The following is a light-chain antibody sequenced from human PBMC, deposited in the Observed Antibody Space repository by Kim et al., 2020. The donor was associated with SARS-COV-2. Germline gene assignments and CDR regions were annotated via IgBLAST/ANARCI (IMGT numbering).Light chain of an antibody. J-gene: IGKJ1*01. CDR1: QSVSRNY. Sequence: SPGERAALSCRASQSVSRNYLAWYQQKPGQAPRLLIYGASTRATGIPDRFSGSGSGTDFTLTISRLEPEDFAVYYCQQYSITSRTFGQGTKVDIK. V-gene: IGKV3-20*01. CDR3: QQYSITSRT. CDR2: GAS.